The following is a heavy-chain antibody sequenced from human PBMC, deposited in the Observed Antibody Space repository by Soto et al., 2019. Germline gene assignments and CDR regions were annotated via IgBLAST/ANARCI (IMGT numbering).Heavy chain of an antibody. D-gene: IGHD6-19*01. V-gene: IGHV1-69*02. J-gene: IGHJ4*02. CDR1: GGSFSSYS. CDR3: ASTRSLADSGFFAY. Sequence: QVQLVQPGAEVKRPGSTVKVSCKSSGGSFSSYSVTWVRQAPGQGLEWMGRVIPVLGVADNSQKFQGRVTISADESTGTSYLEFSSLRSEDTAVYYCASTRSLADSGFFAYWGQGTLVTVSS. CDR2: VIPVLGVA.